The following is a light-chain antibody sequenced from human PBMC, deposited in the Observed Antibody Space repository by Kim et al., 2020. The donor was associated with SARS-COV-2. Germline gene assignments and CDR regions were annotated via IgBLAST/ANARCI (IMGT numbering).Light chain of an antibody. V-gene: IGLV1-47*01. CDR1: TSNIGRNY. CDR3: ASWDGGLDTRI. J-gene: IGLJ2*01. Sequence: GQRVTISCSGTTSNIGRNYGYWYQQLPGMAPKLLICRDDQRPSGVPDRFSASKSGTSASLAISGLRSEDEADYYCASWDGGLDTRIFGGGTQLTVL. CDR2: RDD.